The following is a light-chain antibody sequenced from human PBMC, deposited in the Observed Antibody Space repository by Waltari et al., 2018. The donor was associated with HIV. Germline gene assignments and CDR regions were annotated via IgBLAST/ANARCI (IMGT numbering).Light chain of an antibody. V-gene: IGKV1-33*01. CDR3: QQYDNLPPLT. CDR1: QDISNY. CDR2: DAS. Sequence: DIQMTQSPSSLSASVGDRVTITCQASQDISNYLIWYQHKPGKAPKLLIYDASNLETGVPSRFSGSGSGTDFTFTISSLQPEDIATYYCQQYDNLPPLTFGGGTKVEIK. J-gene: IGKJ4*01.